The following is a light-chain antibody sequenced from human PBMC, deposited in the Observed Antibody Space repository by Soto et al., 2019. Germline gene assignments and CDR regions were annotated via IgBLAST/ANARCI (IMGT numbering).Light chain of an antibody. Sequence: DIVMTQSPDSLAVSLGERATINCKSSQRVLYSSNNKNYLAWYQQKPGQPPKLLIYWASTRESGVPDRYSGYWSETDYTVTFSSLDADYVAVDYCQLYYSSPQLTFGGETKVEIE. CDR3: QLYYSSPQLT. J-gene: IGKJ4*01. CDR1: QRVLYSSNNKNY. V-gene: IGKV4-1*01. CDR2: WAS.